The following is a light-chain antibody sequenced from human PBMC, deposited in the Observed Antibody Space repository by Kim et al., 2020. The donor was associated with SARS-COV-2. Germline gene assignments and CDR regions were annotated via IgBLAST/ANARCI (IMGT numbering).Light chain of an antibody. V-gene: IGLV1-51*01. CDR3: GVWDSRLSDYF. J-gene: IGLJ1*01. CDR1: SSNIGENF. CDR2: DTN. Sequence: GPKVAMSCSGSSSNIGENFVSWYQHLPGTAPKLLIYDTNKRPSGIPDRFSGSKSGTTATLDITGLQTGDEADYYCGVWDSRLSDYFFGSGTKVTVL.